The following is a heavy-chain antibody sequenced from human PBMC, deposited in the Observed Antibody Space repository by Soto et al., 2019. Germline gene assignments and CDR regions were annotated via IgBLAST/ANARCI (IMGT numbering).Heavy chain of an antibody. Sequence: GVSRRLACAASVFTFDRPCSQCVRWVGHSPGKGPEWVSTVSSNGANTHCAESGNGRFTISKDASRSTVHLHMNSLSAEDTATAGCRYSPSAPCDKWGQGTPVTVAS. CDR3: RYSPSAPCDK. CDR2: VSSNGANT. D-gene: IGHD6-13*01. J-gene: IGHJ4*01. V-gene: IGHV3-23*01. CDR1: VFTFDRPCSQC.